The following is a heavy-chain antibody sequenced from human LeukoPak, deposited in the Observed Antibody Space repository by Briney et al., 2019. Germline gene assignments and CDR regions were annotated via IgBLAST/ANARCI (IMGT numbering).Heavy chain of an antibody. D-gene: IGHD3-10*01. Sequence: PGGSLRLSCAASGFTFSSYAMSWVRQTPGKGLEWVSPISGSGGSTFYADSVKGRFTISRDNPKNTVDLQMNSLRAEDTAVYYCVKVSSNYYGSGSYQTLDYWGQGTLVTVSS. CDR3: VKVSSNYYGSGSYQTLDY. CDR2: ISGSGGST. CDR1: GFTFSSYA. V-gene: IGHV3-23*01. J-gene: IGHJ4*02.